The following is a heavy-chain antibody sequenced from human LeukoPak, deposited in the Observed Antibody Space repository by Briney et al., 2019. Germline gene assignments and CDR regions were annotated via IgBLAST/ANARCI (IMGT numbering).Heavy chain of an antibody. CDR1: GGSISSGGYY. D-gene: IGHD3-10*01. CDR3: ARGLGSGSYYHY. J-gene: IGHJ4*02. CDR2: IERGGST. Sequence: SETLSLTCTVSGGSISSGGYYWSWIRQPPGKGLEWVGEIERGGSTNYHPSLKSRVTISVDTSKNQFSLKLSSVTAADTAVYYCARGLGSGSYYHYWGQGTLVTVSS. V-gene: IGHV4-39*07.